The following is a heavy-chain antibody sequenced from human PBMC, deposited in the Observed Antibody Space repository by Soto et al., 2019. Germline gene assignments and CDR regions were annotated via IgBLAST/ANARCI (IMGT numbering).Heavy chain of an antibody. V-gene: IGHV1-18*01. CDR1: GYTFTSYG. Sequence: ASVKVSCKASGYTFTSYGISWVRQAPGQGLEWMGWISAYNGNTNYAQKLQGRVTMTTDTSTSTAYMELSSLRSEDTAVYYCARVGIYCGGDCYHDYWGQGTLVTVSS. D-gene: IGHD2-21*02. CDR2: ISAYNGNT. CDR3: ARVGIYCGGDCYHDY. J-gene: IGHJ4*02.